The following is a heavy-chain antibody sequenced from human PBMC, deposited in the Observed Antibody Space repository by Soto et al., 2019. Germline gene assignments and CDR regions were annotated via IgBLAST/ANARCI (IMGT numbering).Heavy chain of an antibody. CDR2: INHSGST. D-gene: IGHD2-8*01. Sequence: SETLSLTCAVYGGSFSGYYWSWIRQPPGKGLEWIGEINHSGSTNYNPSVKSRVTISVDTSKNQFSLNLNSVTASDTAVYFCVRQRTSVLTQAYFDYWGPGALVTVSS. CDR1: GGSFSGYY. J-gene: IGHJ4*02. CDR3: VRQRTSVLTQAYFDY. V-gene: IGHV4-34*01.